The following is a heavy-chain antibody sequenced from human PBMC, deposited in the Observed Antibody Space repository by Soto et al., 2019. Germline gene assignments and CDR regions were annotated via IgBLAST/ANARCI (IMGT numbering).Heavy chain of an antibody. J-gene: IGHJ4*02. CDR3: ARGRYGEY. V-gene: IGHV1-18*01. Sequence: QVHLVQSGAEVKKPGASVKVSCKASGYTFTSYGITWVRQAPGQGLEWMGWISAHNGNTDYAQKLQGRVIVTRDTATSTAYMELRSLRSDDTAVYYCARGRYGEYWGQGALVTVSS. D-gene: IGHD3-10*01. CDR1: GYTFTSYG. CDR2: ISAHNGNT.